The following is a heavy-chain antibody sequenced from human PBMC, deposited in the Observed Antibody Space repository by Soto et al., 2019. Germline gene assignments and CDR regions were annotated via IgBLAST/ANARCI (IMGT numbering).Heavy chain of an antibody. Sequence: EVQLVESGGGLVQPGGSLRLSCAASGFTFSSYNMNWVRQAPGRGLEWVSFISSSSSTIYYADSVKGRFTISRDNAKNSLYLQMTSLRAEDTAVYYCARALYGDYPNDYWGQGTLVTVSS. J-gene: IGHJ4*02. CDR2: ISSSSSTI. CDR1: GFTFSSYN. CDR3: ARALYGDYPNDY. D-gene: IGHD4-17*01. V-gene: IGHV3-48*01.